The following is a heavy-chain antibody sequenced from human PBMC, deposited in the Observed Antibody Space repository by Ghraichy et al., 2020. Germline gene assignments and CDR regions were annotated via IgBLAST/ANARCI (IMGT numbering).Heavy chain of an antibody. CDR3: ARDVGSGSYYPLGYYGMDV. CDR2: IYSGGST. J-gene: IGHJ6*02. Sequence: GGSLRLSCAASGFTVSSNYMSWVRQAPGKGLEWVSVIYSGGSTYYADSVKGRFTISRDNSKNTLYLQMNSLRAEDTAVYYCARDVGSGSYYPLGYYGMDVWGQGTTVTVSS. D-gene: IGHD3-10*01. V-gene: IGHV3-53*01. CDR1: GFTVSSNY.